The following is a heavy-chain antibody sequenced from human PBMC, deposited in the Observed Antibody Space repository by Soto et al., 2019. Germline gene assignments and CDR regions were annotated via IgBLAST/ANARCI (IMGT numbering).Heavy chain of an antibody. Sequence: QVQLVQSGAEVKKPGSSVKVSCKASGGTFSSYAISWVRQAPGQGLEWMGGIIPIFGTANYAQKFQGRVTITADESTSTAYMELSSLRSEDTAVYYCARRCSGGSCYRRDAFDIWGQGTMVTVSS. CDR3: ARRCSGGSCYRRDAFDI. D-gene: IGHD2-15*01. CDR2: IIPIFGTA. CDR1: GGTFSSYA. J-gene: IGHJ3*02. V-gene: IGHV1-69*01.